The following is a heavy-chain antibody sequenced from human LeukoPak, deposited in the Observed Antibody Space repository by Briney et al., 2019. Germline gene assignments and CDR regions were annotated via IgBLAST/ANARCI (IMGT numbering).Heavy chain of an antibody. V-gene: IGHV3-7*01. J-gene: IGHJ4*02. CDR2: IKQDGSEK. D-gene: IGHD6-13*01. CDR1: GFTFSISA. Sequence: PGGSLRLSCAASGFTFSISAMSWVRQAPGKGLEWVATIKQDGSEKYYVDSVKGRFTISRDNAKNSLYLQMNSLRAEDTAVFSCARGNTAAAGTLGYWGQGTLVTVSS. CDR3: ARGNTAAAGTLGY.